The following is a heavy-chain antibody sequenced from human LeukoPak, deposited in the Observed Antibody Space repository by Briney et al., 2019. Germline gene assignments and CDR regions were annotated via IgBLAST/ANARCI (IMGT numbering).Heavy chain of an antibody. CDR1: GFTFSRYG. V-gene: IGHV3-30*03. CDR2: ISYDGSYK. Sequence: GRSLRLSCAASGFTFSRYGMHWVRQAPGKGLEWVAVISYDGSYKNYVDSVKGRFTISRDNSKNTLYLQMNSLRAEDTAVYYCARDYYDSSGYYGYWGQGTLVTVSS. J-gene: IGHJ4*02. CDR3: ARDYYDSSGYYGY. D-gene: IGHD3-22*01.